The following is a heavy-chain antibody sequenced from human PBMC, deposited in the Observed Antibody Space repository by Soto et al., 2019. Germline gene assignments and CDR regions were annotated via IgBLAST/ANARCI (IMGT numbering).Heavy chain of an antibody. D-gene: IGHD4-17*01. Sequence: ASVKVSCKASGCTFTSYAMHWVRQAPGQRLEWMGWINAGNGNTKYSQKFQGRVTMTRDTSTSTVYMELSSLRSEDTAVYYCARGGADYGKVDNSGRFDIWGQGTTVTVSS. CDR3: ARGGADYGKVDNSGRFDI. CDR2: INAGNGNT. CDR1: GCTFTSYA. J-gene: IGHJ6*02. V-gene: IGHV1-3*01.